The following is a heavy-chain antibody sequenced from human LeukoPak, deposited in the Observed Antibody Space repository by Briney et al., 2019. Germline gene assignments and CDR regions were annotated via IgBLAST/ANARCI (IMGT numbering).Heavy chain of an antibody. V-gene: IGHV1-69*04. CDR2: IIPILGIA. D-gene: IGHD2-2*01. Sequence: GSSVTVSCKACVGTFSSYAISWVRQAPGQGLEWMGRIIPILGIANYAQKLQGRVTITADKSTSTAYMELSSLRSEDTAVYYCARVGSVVVPAATGYYYYYYGMEVWGQGTTVTVSS. CDR3: ARVGSVVVPAATGYYYYYYGMEV. CDR1: VGTFSSYA. J-gene: IGHJ6*02.